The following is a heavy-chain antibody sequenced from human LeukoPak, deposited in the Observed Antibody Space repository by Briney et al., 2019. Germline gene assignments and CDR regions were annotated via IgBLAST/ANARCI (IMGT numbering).Heavy chain of an antibody. Sequence: GASVKISCKASGGTFSSYAISWVRQAPGQGLEWMGGIIPIFGTANYAQKFQGRVTITADKSTSTAYMELSSLRSEDTAVYYCARVFDSYYYYMDVWGKGTTVTVSS. CDR3: ARVFDSYYYYMDV. CDR2: IIPIFGTA. CDR1: GGTFSSYA. J-gene: IGHJ6*03. D-gene: IGHD3-9*01. V-gene: IGHV1-69*06.